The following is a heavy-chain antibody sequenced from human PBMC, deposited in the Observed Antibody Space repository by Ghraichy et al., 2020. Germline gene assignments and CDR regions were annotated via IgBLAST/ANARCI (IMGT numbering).Heavy chain of an antibody. CDR1: GGSISSYY. V-gene: IGHV4-59*08. CDR3: ASWDRGY. CDR2: IYYSGST. Sequence: SETLSLTCTVSGGSISSYYWSWIRQPPGKGLEWIGYIYYSGSTNYNPSLKSRVTISVDTSKNQFSLKLSSVTAADTAVYYCASWDRGYWGQGTLVTVSS. J-gene: IGHJ4*02. D-gene: IGHD1-26*01.